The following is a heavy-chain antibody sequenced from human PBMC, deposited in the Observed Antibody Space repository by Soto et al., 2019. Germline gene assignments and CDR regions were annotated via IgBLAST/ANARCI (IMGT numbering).Heavy chain of an antibody. CDR2: FSGSGDNT. Sequence: PGGSLRLSCSASGFTFSSDAMTWVRQAPGEGLEWVSVFSGSGDNTYYADSVKGRFTISRDNSKNTLYLQMNSLRAEDTAIYYCAKDKEYNPRRAFDFWGQGTMVTVSS. CDR1: GFTFSSDA. CDR3: AKDKEYNPRRAFDF. J-gene: IGHJ3*01. V-gene: IGHV3-23*01. D-gene: IGHD1-20*01.